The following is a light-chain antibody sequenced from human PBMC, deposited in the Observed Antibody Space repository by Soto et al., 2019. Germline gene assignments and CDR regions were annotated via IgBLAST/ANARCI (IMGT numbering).Light chain of an antibody. CDR1: QSVSSSY. Sequence: EIVWTHTPGTLSCSPVRRAALSWRGSQSVSSSYLAWFQQKPGQAPRLLIYDASTLESGVPSRFSGSGSGTTFTLTISSLQSDDFATYYCLQYNGYYRTFGQGTKVDIK. CDR2: DAS. V-gene: IGKV3D-7*01. J-gene: IGKJ1*01. CDR3: LQYNGYYRT.